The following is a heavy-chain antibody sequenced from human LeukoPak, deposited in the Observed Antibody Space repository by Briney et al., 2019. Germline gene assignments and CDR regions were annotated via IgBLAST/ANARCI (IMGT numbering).Heavy chain of an antibody. Sequence: GGSPRLSCAASGFTFSFYSMHWVRQAPGKGLEWVSCISSSGNYIYYADSVKGRFIISRDNDKNSLHLQMNILRADDTAVYYCVRDQGPEVPTSDSSPSAWGQGTLVTVSS. V-gene: IGHV3-21*06. CDR2: ISSSGNYI. CDR1: GFTFSFYS. D-gene: IGHD2-2*01. J-gene: IGHJ5*02. CDR3: VRDQGPEVPTSDSSPSA.